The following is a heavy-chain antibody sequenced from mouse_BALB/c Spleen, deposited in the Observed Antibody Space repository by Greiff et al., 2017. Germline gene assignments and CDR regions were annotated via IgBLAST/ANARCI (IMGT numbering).Heavy chain of an antibody. J-gene: IGHJ2*01. CDR1: GYTFTDYN. CDR2: IYPYNGGT. D-gene: IGHD5-5*01. V-gene: IGHV1S29*02. Sequence: DVKLQESGPELVKPGASVKISCKASGYTFTDYNMHWVKQSHGKSLEWIGYIYPYNGGTGYNQKFKSKATLTVDNSSSTAYMELRSLTSEDSAVYYCARAYLYFDYWGQGTTLTVSS. CDR3: ARAYLYFDY.